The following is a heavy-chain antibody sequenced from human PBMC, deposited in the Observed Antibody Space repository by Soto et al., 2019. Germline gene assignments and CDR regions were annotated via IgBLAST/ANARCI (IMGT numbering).Heavy chain of an antibody. J-gene: IGHJ4*02. D-gene: IGHD1-26*01. CDR3: VREDILGARSFDY. CDR2: ISSLSSPR. Sequence: GGSLRLSCAASGFTFGAYSMNWVRQAPGKGLEWISYISSLSSPRYYAESVEGRFIISRNNAKKSLYLQMNSPRDEDTAVYFCVREDILGARSFDYWGQGT. CDR1: GFTFGAYS. V-gene: IGHV3-48*02.